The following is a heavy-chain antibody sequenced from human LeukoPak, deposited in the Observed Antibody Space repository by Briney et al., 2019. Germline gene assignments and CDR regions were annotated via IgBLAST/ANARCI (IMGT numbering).Heavy chain of an antibody. J-gene: IGHJ4*02. Sequence: QPGESLRLSCAASGFTFSSYGMHWVRQAPGKGLGWVAFIRYDGSNKYYADSVKGRFTISRDNAKNSLYLQMNSLRAEDTAFYYCARHDFWSGFKGGDYWGQGTLVTVSS. V-gene: IGHV3-30*02. CDR2: IRYDGSNK. D-gene: IGHD3-3*01. CDR1: GFTFSSYG. CDR3: ARHDFWSGFKGGDY.